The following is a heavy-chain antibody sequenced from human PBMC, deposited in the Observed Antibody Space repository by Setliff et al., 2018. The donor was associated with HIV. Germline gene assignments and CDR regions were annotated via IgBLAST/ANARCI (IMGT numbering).Heavy chain of an antibody. CDR2: IYYSGST. CDR3: ARGTLVVPDARDYYYYLDV. Sequence: SETLSLTCTVSGGSISSGGYFWSWIRQLPGKGLEWIGYIYYSGSTYYNPSLKSRVTISVDTSKNQFSLRLRSVTAADSAIYYCARGTLVVPDARDYYYYLDVWGQGNTVTVS. D-gene: IGHD2-2*01. CDR1: GGSISSGGYF. V-gene: IGHV4-31*03. J-gene: IGHJ6*03.